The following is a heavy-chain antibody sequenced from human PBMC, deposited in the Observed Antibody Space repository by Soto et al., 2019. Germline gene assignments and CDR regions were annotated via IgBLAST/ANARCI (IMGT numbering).Heavy chain of an antibody. Sequence: QVQLVQSGAEVKKPGASVKVSCKASGYSFTSYGISWVRQAPGQGLEWMGWISVYNGNTNYTRKLQGRVTITIATSTSTAYMELRSLQSDDTAVYYCARDWEAATDYWGQGTLVTVSS. CDR3: ARDWEAATDY. CDR2: ISVYNGNT. CDR1: GYSFTSYG. V-gene: IGHV1-18*01. D-gene: IGHD6-13*01. J-gene: IGHJ4*02.